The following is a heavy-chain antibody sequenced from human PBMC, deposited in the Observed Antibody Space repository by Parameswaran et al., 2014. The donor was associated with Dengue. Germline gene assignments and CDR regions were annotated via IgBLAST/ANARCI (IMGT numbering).Heavy chain of an antibody. CDR3: ARDGTVVAATGPIDY. CDR2: IWYDGSNE. D-gene: IGHD2-15*01. Sequence: WIRQPPGKGLEWVAVIWYDGSNEYYADSVKGRFTISRDNSKNTVYLQMNSLKAEDTAVYNCARDGTVVAATGPIDYWGQGTLVTVSS. V-gene: IGHV3-33*01. J-gene: IGHJ4*02.